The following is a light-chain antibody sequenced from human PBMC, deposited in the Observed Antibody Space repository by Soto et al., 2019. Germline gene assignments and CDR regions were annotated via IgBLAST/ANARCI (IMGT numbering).Light chain of an antibody. V-gene: IGLV1-44*01. Sequence: QSVLTQPPSASGAPGQRVTISCSGSSSNIGSYTVNWYQQFPGTAPKLVIYSNNQRPSGVPDRFSGSKSGTSGSLAISGLRSDDEADYYCAAWDDSLSAVVFGGGTKVTVL. CDR1: SSNIGSYT. J-gene: IGLJ2*01. CDR3: AAWDDSLSAVV. CDR2: SNN.